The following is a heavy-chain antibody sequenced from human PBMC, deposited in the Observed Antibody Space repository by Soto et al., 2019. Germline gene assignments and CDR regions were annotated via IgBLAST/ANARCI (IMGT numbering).Heavy chain of an antibody. CDR3: AKDQGYFDWFQEDYFDY. D-gene: IGHD3-9*01. V-gene: IGHV3-23*01. J-gene: IGHJ4*02. CDR2: ISGSGGST. CDR1: GFTFSSYA. Sequence: PGGSLRLSCAASGFTFSSYAMSWVRQAPGKGLEWVSAISGSGGSTYYADSVKGRFTISRDNSKNTLYLQMNSLRAEDTAVYYCAKDQGYFDWFQEDYFDYWGQGTLVTVSS.